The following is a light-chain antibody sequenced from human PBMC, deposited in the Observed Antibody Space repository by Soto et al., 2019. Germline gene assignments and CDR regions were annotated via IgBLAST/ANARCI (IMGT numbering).Light chain of an antibody. CDR2: GAS. CDR1: QSVASN. J-gene: IGKJ2*01. Sequence: EIVMTQSPASLSVSPGDGATLSCRASQSVASNVAWYQQRPGQGPRLLIHGASTRAVGVPARFSGSGSGTDFTLTTSSLQSEDFAVYYCQQYHNWPPQYTSGQGTKLQIK. CDR3: QQYHNWPPQYT. V-gene: IGKV3-15*01.